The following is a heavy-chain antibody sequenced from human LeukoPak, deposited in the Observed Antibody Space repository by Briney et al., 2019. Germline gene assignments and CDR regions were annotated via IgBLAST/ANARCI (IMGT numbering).Heavy chain of an antibody. CDR2: RSIYNGNT. J-gene: IGHJ4*02. CDR1: GYDFINYG. Sequence: GDSVKVSCKASGYDFINYGISWVRQAPGKGLEWMGWRSIYNGNTDYKLQGRVTMTTDTSTSTAYMELRSLRSDDTAVYYCARGGPFPSSSSSREYYLDYWGQGTLVTVSS. D-gene: IGHD6-6*01. V-gene: IGHV1-18*01. CDR3: ARGGPFPSSSSSREYYLDY.